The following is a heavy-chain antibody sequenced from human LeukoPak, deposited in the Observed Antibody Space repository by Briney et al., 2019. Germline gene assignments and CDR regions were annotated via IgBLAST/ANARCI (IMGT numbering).Heavy chain of an antibody. V-gene: IGHV1-18*01. CDR3: ARETTAGHGDY. Sequence: ASVKVSCKASGGTFSSYAISWVRQAPGQGLEWMGWISAYNGNTNYAQKLQGRVTMTTDTSTSTAYMELRSLRSDDTAVYYCARETTAGHGDYWGQGTLVTVSS. CDR2: ISAYNGNT. CDR1: GGTFSSYA. D-gene: IGHD2/OR15-2a*01. J-gene: IGHJ4*02.